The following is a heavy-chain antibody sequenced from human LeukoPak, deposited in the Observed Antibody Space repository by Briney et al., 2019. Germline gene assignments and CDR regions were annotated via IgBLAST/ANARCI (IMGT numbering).Heavy chain of an antibody. CDR1: GFTFSSYA. D-gene: IGHD3-22*01. J-gene: IGHJ4*02. CDR2: ISGSGGST. Sequence: GGSLRLSCAASGFTFSSYAMSWVRQAPGKGLEWVSAISGSGGSTYYADSVKGRFTISRDNAKNSVYLEMNSLRAEDTAVYYCARDSTTGITMIVNYWGQGTLVTVSS. CDR3: ARDSTTGITMIVNY. V-gene: IGHV3-23*01.